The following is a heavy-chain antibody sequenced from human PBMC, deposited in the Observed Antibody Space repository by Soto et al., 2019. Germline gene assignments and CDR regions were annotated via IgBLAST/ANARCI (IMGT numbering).Heavy chain of an antibody. V-gene: IGHV1-69*13. Sequence: ASVKVSCKAPGGNFSSNGIRWVRQAPGQGLELMGGIIPTFGTTNYAHKFRGRVTITADESTGTAYMELSSLRSDDTAVYYCAGASDSTWYNWLDPWGQGTLVTVSS. CDR2: IIPTFGTT. CDR1: GGNFSSNG. D-gene: IGHD4-4*01. J-gene: IGHJ5*02. CDR3: AGASDSTWYNWLDP.